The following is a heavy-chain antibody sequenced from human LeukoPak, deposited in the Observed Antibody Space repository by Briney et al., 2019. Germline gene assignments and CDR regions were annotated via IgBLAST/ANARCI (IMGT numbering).Heavy chain of an antibody. D-gene: IGHD6-13*01. J-gene: IGHJ4*02. CDR3: ARNEGIAAAVADY. Sequence: GGSLRLSCAASGFTFSSYGMHWVRQAPGKGLEWVAVIWYDGSNKYYADSVKGRFTISRDNSKNTLYLQMNSLRAEDTAVYYCARNEGIAAAVADYWGQGTQVTVSS. V-gene: IGHV3-33*01. CDR2: IWYDGSNK. CDR1: GFTFSSYG.